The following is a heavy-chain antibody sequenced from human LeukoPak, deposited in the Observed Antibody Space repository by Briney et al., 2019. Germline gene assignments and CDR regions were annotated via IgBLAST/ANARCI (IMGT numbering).Heavy chain of an antibody. D-gene: IGHD2-21*02. CDR1: GLTFSSYW. Sequence: GGSLRLSCVVSGLTFSSYWMSWVRQAPGKGLEGVANIKQDGSQKYYVDSVKGRFTISRDNAKNSLYLQMNSLRVEDTAIHYCVTFWGSVESDWLRDGMDVWGQGTTVTVSS. J-gene: IGHJ6*02. CDR3: VTFWGSVESDWLRDGMDV. CDR2: IKQDGSQK. V-gene: IGHV3-7*01.